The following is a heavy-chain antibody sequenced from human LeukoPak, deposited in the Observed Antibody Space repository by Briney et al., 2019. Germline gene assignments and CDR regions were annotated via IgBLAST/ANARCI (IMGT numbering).Heavy chain of an antibody. CDR2: ISWDGGST. V-gene: IGHV3-43D*03. CDR3: AKDKYSSSSRFFDY. CDR1: GFTFDDYA. D-gene: IGHD6-6*01. J-gene: IGHJ4*02. Sequence: GGSLRLSCAASGFTFDDYAMHWVRQAPGKGLEWVSLISWDGGSTYYTDSVKGRFTISRDNSKNSLYLQMNSLRADDTALYYCAKDKYSSSSRFFDYWGQGTLVTVSS.